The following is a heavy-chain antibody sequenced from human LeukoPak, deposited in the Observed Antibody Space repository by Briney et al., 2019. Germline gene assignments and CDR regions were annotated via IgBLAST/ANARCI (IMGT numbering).Heavy chain of an antibody. CDR1: GYTFTIYG. J-gene: IGHJ6*02. Sequence: ASVKVSCKASGYTFTIYGISWLRQSPGQALEWRGWISAYNGNTNYAQKLQGRVTMTTDTSTSTAYMELRSLRSDDTAVYYCARDRGSSDYYYYGMDVWGQGTTVTVSS. D-gene: IGHD6-13*01. CDR2: ISAYNGNT. V-gene: IGHV1-18*01. CDR3: ARDRGSSDYYYYGMDV.